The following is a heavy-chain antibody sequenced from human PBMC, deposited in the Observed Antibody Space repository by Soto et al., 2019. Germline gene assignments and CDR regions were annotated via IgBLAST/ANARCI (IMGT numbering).Heavy chain of an antibody. D-gene: IGHD6-13*01. J-gene: IGHJ1*01. CDR3: ARDSGYSSSWSAEYFQH. CDR2: ISSSSSYI. Sequence: PGGSLRLSCSASGFTFSSYIMNLVRQAPGKGLEWVSSISSSSSYIYYADSVKGRFTISRDNAKNSLYLQMNSLRAEDTAVYYCARDSGYSSSWSAEYFQHWGQGTLVTVSS. V-gene: IGHV3-21*01. CDR1: GFTFSSYI.